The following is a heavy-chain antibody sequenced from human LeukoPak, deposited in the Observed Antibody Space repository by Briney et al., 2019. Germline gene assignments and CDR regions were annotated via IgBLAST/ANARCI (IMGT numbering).Heavy chain of an antibody. J-gene: IGHJ4*02. CDR1: GGSISSYY. D-gene: IGHD5-18*01. Sequence: SETLPLTCTVSGGSISSYYWSWIRQPPGKGLEWIGYIYYSGSTNYNPSLKSRVTISVDTSKSQFSLKLNSVTAADTAVYYCARHRSGYSYAFDFDYWGQGTLVTVSS. V-gene: IGHV4-59*08. CDR3: ARHRSGYSYAFDFDY. CDR2: IYYSGST.